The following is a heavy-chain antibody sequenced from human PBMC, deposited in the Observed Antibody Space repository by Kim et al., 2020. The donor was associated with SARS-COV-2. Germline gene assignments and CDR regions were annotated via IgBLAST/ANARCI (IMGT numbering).Heavy chain of an antibody. D-gene: IGHD5-18*01. Sequence: GGSLRLSCAASGFTFSSYAMSWVRQAPGKGLEWVSSLGGGAGYAYYAGSVRGRFTISRDNSQNTVSLQMNSLGADDTALYFCAKGIITAVRGAFDIWGQGTMVTVS. CDR1: GFTFSSYA. CDR3: AKGIITAVRGAFDI. J-gene: IGHJ3*02. CDR2: LGGGAGYA. V-gene: IGHV3-23*01.